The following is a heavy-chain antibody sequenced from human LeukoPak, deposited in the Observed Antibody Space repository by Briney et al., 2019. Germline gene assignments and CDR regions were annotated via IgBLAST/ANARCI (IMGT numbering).Heavy chain of an antibody. Sequence: SETLSLTCAVSGGSISSGGYSWSWIRQPPGKGLEWIGYIYYSGSTYYNPSLKSRVTISVDTSKNQFSLKLSSVTAADTAVYYCARGDGGYYSYWGQGTLVTVSS. CDR2: IYYSGST. V-gene: IGHV4-30-4*07. D-gene: IGHD3-22*01. J-gene: IGHJ4*02. CDR3: ARGDGGYYSY. CDR1: GGSISSGGYS.